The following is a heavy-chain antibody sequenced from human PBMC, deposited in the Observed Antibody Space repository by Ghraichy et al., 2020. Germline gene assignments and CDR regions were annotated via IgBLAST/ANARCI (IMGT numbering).Heavy chain of an antibody. CDR1: GFSFSRHL. CDR2: IKADGSER. D-gene: IGHD4-17*01. Sequence: SCSGSGFSFSRHLMSWVRQAPRKGLEWVASIKADGSERHYVDSVKGRFTISRDNADNSVSLEMSSLRAEDTGIYYCARDPYGDYKYGGTDYWGQGTLVAVSS. J-gene: IGHJ4*02. V-gene: IGHV3-7*03. CDR3: ARDPYGDYKYGGTDY.